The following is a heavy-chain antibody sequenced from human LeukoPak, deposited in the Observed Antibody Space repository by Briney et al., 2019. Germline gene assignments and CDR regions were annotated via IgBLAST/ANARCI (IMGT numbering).Heavy chain of an antibody. D-gene: IGHD3-22*01. CDR3: ARHAKAYYDRSGFDY. J-gene: IGHJ4*02. CDR1: GYSFTSYW. Sequence: GESLKISCKGSGYSFTSYWIGWVRQMPGKGLEWMGIIYPGDSDTRYSPSFQGQVTISADKSISTAYLQWSSLKASDTAMYYCARHAKAYYDRSGFDYWGQGALVTVPS. V-gene: IGHV5-51*01. CDR2: IYPGDSDT.